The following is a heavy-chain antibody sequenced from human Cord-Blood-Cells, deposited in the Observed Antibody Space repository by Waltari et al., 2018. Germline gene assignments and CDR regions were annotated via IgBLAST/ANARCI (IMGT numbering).Heavy chain of an antibody. CDR3: ARFYGILTGFADGWFDP. V-gene: IGHV4-38-2*01. CDR2: IYHSGST. Sequence: QVQLQESGPGLVKPPETLSLTCAVSGYSISSGYYWGWIRQPPGQGLEWIGSIYHSGSTYYNPSLKSRVTISVDTSKNQFSLKLSSVTAADTAVYYCARFYGILTGFADGWFDPWGQGTLVTVSS. CDR1: GYSISSGYY. D-gene: IGHD3-9*01. J-gene: IGHJ5*02.